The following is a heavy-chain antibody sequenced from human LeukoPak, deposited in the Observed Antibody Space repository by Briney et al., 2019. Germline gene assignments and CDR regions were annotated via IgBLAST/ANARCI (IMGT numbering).Heavy chain of an antibody. J-gene: IGHJ4*02. CDR2: TYYSGST. V-gene: IGHV4-39*02. CDR3: ARDPEFDY. Sequence: SETLSLTCTVSGGSISSSSYYWGWIRQPPGKGLEWIGSTYYSGSTYYNPSLKSRVTISVDTSKNQFSLKLSSVTAADTAVYYCARDPEFDYWGQGTLVTVSS. CDR1: GGSISSSSYY.